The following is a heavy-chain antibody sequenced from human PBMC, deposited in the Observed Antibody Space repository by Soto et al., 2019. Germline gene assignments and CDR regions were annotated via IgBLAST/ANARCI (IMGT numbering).Heavy chain of an antibody. D-gene: IGHD1-26*01. CDR1: GYIFIHCF. CDR3: ERSLGETTSLFDY. CDR2: INPSSGTT. Sequence: QVQLVQSEAEMKQPGASVKLSCQASGYIFIHCFMHWVRQAPGQGLEWMGGINPSSGTTTYAQKFQGRVTVTRATSTSTVYMELSSLGSGDTAMYYCERSLGETTSLFDYWGQGSLVTVSA. V-gene: IGHV1-46*01. J-gene: IGHJ4*02.